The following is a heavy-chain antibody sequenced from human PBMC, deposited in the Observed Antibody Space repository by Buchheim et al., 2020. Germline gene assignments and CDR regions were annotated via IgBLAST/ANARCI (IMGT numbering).Heavy chain of an antibody. V-gene: IGHV1-46*01. Sequence: QVQLVQSGAEVKKPGASVKVSCKASGYTFTSYYMHWVRQAPGQGLEWMGIINPSGGSTSYAQKFQGRVTMTRDPSTSTVYMELSSLRSEDTAVYYWATDCRSSSSEHAGMDVWGKVTT. CDR3: ATDCRSSSSEHAGMDV. CDR1: GYTFTSYY. D-gene: IGHD6-6*01. J-gene: IGHJ6*03. CDR2: INPSGGST.